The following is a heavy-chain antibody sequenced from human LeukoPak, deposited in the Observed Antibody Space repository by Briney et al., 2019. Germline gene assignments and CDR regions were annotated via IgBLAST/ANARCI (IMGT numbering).Heavy chain of an antibody. Sequence: SETLSLTCTVSGGSISSYYWSWIRQPPGKGLEWIGYIYYSGSTNYNPSLKSRVTISVDTSKNQFSLKLSSVTAADTAVYYCARGMVGERGWFDPWGQGTLVTVSS. J-gene: IGHJ5*02. CDR1: GGSISSYY. CDR3: ARGMVGERGWFDP. V-gene: IGHV4-59*01. CDR2: IYYSGST. D-gene: IGHD2-15*01.